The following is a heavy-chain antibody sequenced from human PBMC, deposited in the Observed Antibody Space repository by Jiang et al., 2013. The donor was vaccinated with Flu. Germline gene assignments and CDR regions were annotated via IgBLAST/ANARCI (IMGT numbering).Heavy chain of an antibody. CDR1: GYTFTGYY. CDR3: ARTPSCTSTACYGAKDC. CDR2: INPDSGGA. J-gene: IGHJ4*02. Sequence: VKVSCKASGYTFTGYYIHWVRQAPGQGLEWMGWINPDSGGAKYAQNFQGRVTMTRDTSISTAYMELSSLRSDDTAVYYCARTPSCTSTACYGAKDCWGQGTLVTVSS. D-gene: IGHD2-2*01. V-gene: IGHV1-2*02.